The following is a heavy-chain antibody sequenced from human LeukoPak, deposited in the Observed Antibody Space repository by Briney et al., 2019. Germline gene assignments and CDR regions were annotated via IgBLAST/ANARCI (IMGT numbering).Heavy chain of an antibody. J-gene: IGHJ2*01. CDR2: ISAYNGNT. CDR3: AKVNPQYWYFDL. V-gene: IGHV1-18*01. Sequence: GASVKVSCKASGYTFTSYGISWVRQAPGQGLEWLGWISAYNGNTNYPQKLQGRVTMTTDTSTSTAYMELRSLRSDDTAVYYCAKVNPQYWYFDLWGRGTLVTVSS. CDR1: GYTFTSYG.